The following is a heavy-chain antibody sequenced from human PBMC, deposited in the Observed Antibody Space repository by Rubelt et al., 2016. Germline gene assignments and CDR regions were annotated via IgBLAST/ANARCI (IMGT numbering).Heavy chain of an antibody. CDR2: INHSGST. V-gene: IGHV4-34*01. D-gene: IGHD3-16*01. Sequence: QVQLQQWGAGLLKPSETLSLTCAVYGGSFSGYYWSWIRQPPGKGLEWIGEINHSGSTNYNPSLKSRVTIAVDTSKNEFSLKLSSVTAADTAVYYCARGLDNYGYWGQGTLVTVSS. CDR1: GGSFSGYY. CDR3: ARGLDNYGY. J-gene: IGHJ4*02.